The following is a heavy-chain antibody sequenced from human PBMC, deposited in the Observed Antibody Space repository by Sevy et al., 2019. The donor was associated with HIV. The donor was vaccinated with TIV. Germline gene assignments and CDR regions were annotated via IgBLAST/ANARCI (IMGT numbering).Heavy chain of an antibody. J-gene: IGHJ4*02. V-gene: IGHV3-7*01. D-gene: IGHD3-3*01. CDR2: VKQDMSEK. Sequence: GGSLRLSCAASGFTFSSNWMTRVRQAPGKGLEWVANVKQDMSEKYYADSVKGRFTISRDNAKNSLFLQMNSLRAEDTAVYYCARAQQVTMLVVIGGLYFDLWGQGTLVTVSS. CDR1: GFTFSSNW. CDR3: ARAQQVTMLVVIGGLYFDL.